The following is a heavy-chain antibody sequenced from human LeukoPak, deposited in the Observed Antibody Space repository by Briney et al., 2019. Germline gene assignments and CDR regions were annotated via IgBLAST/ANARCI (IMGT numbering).Heavy chain of an antibody. D-gene: IGHD3-16*01. J-gene: IGHJ3*02. V-gene: IGHV3-9*01. CDR2: ISWNSGSI. Sequence: PGGSLRLSCAASGFTFDDYAMHWVRQAPGKGLEWVSGISWNSGSIGYADSVKGRFTISRDNAKNSLYLQMNSLRAEDTALYYCAKDPTLGGGDDAFDIWGQGTMVTVSS. CDR3: AKDPTLGGGDDAFDI. CDR1: GFTFDDYA.